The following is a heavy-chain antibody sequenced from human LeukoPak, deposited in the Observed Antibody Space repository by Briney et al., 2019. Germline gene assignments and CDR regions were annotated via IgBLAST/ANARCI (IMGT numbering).Heavy chain of an antibody. CDR3: ARAPPYCYDSNAIGLDAFDI. V-gene: IGHV4-59*01. Sequence: PSETLSLTCTVSGGSISSYYWSWIRQPPGKGLEWIGYIYYSGSTNYTPSLKSRVTISVDTSKNQFSLKLSSVTAADTAVYYCARAPPYCYDSNAIGLDAFDIWGQGTMVTVSS. J-gene: IGHJ3*02. CDR1: GGSISSYY. CDR2: IYYSGST. D-gene: IGHD3-22*01.